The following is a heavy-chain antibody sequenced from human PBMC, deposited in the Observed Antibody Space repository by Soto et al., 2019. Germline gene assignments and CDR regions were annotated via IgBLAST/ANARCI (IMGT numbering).Heavy chain of an antibody. Sequence: GASVKVSCKASGYSFTSYGISWVRQAPGQGLDWMGWITTYNGNTKYAQDLQGRVTMTTDTSTSTAYMELRSLRSDDTAVYYCFRENYFSYHGMDVWGQGTTVTVSS. CDR1: GYSFTSYG. V-gene: IGHV1-18*04. CDR3: FRENYFSYHGMDV. J-gene: IGHJ6*02. D-gene: IGHD1-26*01. CDR2: ITTYNGNT.